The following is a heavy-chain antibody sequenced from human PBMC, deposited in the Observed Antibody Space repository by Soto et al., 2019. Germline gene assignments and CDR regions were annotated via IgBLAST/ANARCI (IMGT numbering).Heavy chain of an antibody. CDR2: IIHSEST. Sequence: PSETLSLTCSVSGASIRNYYWSWVRQPPGKGLEWIGEIIHSESTKYNPSLKSRVTISVDTSKNQFSLKLSSVTAADTAVYYCARQRPTDGRWEFANYYGMDVWGQGTPVTVSS. CDR3: ARQRPTDGRWEFANYYGMDV. CDR1: GASIRNYY. V-gene: IGHV4-34*12. D-gene: IGHD1-26*01. J-gene: IGHJ6*02.